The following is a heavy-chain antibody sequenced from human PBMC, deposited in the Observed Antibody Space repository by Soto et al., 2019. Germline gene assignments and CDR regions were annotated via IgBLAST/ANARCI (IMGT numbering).Heavy chain of an antibody. J-gene: IGHJ4*02. CDR1: GGSISAYY. Sequence: QVQLQESGPGQVKPSETLSLKCTISGGSISAYYWSWIRQPPGQALVWIGYIYDSGSPYYNPSLRSRFIISADNSKNQISLALTSATAADTAVYYCARGVGSSPPRYWGRGTLVTVSS. D-gene: IGHD1-26*01. CDR2: IYDSGSP. CDR3: ARGVGSSPPRY. V-gene: IGHV4-59*01.